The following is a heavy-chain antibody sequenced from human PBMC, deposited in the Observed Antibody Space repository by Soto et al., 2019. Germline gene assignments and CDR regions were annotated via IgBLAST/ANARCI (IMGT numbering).Heavy chain of an antibody. V-gene: IGHV3-7*05. CDR1: GFTFSSYW. J-gene: IGHJ4*02. CDR3: ARIGYSSSCFDY. Sequence: GGSLRLSCAASGFTFSSYWMSWVRQAPGKGLEWVANIKQDGSDKYYVDSVKGRFTISRDNTKNSLFLQMNSLRAEDTAVYYCARIGYSSSCFDYWGQGTLVTVSS. CDR2: IKQDGSDK. D-gene: IGHD6-6*01.